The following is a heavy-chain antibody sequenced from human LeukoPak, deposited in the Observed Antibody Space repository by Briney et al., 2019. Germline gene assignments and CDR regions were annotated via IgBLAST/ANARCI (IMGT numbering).Heavy chain of an antibody. CDR3: ATADSSGYYSISFDY. Sequence: ASVKVSCKVSGYTLTELSMHWVRQAPGKGLEGMGGFDPEDGETIYAQKFQGRVTMTEDTSTDTAYMELSSLRSEDTAVYYCATADSSGYYSISFDYWGQGTLVTVSS. J-gene: IGHJ4*02. CDR2: FDPEDGET. D-gene: IGHD3-22*01. CDR1: GYTLTELS. V-gene: IGHV1-24*01.